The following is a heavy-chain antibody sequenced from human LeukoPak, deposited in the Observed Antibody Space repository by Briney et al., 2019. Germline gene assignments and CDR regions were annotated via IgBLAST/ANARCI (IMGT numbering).Heavy chain of an antibody. D-gene: IGHD6-13*01. CDR3: ARKTAQQLVFFDY. J-gene: IGHJ4*02. CDR1: GYTFTSYD. V-gene: IGHV1-8*01. CDR2: MNPNSGNT. Sequence: GVSVKVSCKASGYTFTSYDINWVRQATGQGLEWMGWMNPNSGNTGYAQKFQGRVTMTRNTSISTAYMELSSLRSEDTAVYYCARKTAQQLVFFDYWGQGTLVTVSS.